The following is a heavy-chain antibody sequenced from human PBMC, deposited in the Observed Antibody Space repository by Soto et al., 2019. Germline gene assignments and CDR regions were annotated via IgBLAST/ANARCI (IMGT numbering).Heavy chain of an antibody. V-gene: IGHV3-9*01. J-gene: IGHJ4*02. Sequence: EVQLVESGGGLVQPGRSLRLSCAASGFTFDDYAMHWVRQAPGKGLEWVSGISWNSGNIGYAVSVKGRFTISRDNAQNSLYLQMNSLRPDDTALYYCAPHPYGDYDGHWGQGTLVTVSS. D-gene: IGHD4-17*01. CDR3: APHPYGDYDGH. CDR2: ISWNSGNI. CDR1: GFTFDDYA.